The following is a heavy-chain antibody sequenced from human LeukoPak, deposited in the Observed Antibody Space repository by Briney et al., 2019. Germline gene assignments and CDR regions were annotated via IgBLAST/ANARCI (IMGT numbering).Heavy chain of an antibody. CDR2: INSDGSST. V-gene: IGHV3-74*01. CDR1: GFTFSSYW. J-gene: IGHJ6*02. CDR3: ARGGYYASSGYYDYYYYYGMDV. Sequence: GGSLRLSCAASGFTFSSYWMHWVRQAPGKGLVWVSRINSDGSSTSYADSVKGRFTISRDNAKNTLYLQMNSLRAEDTAVYYCARGGYYASSGYYDYYYYYGMDVWGQGTTVSVSS. D-gene: IGHD3-22*01.